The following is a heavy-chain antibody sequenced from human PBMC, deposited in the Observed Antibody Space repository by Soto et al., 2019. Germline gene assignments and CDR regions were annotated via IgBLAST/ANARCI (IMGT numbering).Heavy chain of an antibody. Sequence: PSETLSLTCTVSGGSISSGGYYWSWIRQHPGKGLEWIGYIYYSGITYYNPSLKSRVTISVDTSKNQFSLKLGSVTAADTAVYYCAREGSGGTWDAFDIWGQGTMVTVSS. V-gene: IGHV4-31*03. CDR2: IYYSGIT. D-gene: IGHD2-15*01. CDR1: GGSISSGGYY. J-gene: IGHJ3*02. CDR3: AREGSGGTWDAFDI.